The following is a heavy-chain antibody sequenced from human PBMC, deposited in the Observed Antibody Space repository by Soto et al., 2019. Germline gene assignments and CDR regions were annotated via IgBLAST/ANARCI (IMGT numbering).Heavy chain of an antibody. J-gene: IGHJ4*02. Sequence: VSCGSITSGNSYSWSWIRQPPGKGLEWIGYIYYSGSTNYNPSLKSRVTISVDTSKNQFSLKLSSVTAADTAVYYCASGGSCYSRYCYFDYWGQGTLVTVSS. D-gene: IGHD2-15*01. CDR1: CGSITSGNSYS. CDR2: IYYSGST. V-gene: IGHV4-61*01. CDR3: ASGGSCYSRYCYFDY.